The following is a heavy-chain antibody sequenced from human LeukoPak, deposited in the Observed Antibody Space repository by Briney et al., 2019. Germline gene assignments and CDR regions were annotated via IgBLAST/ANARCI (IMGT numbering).Heavy chain of an antibody. CDR1: GGSFSGHY. D-gene: IGHD5-12*01. CDR3: ARASPPSGYSGYDWISSWFDP. Sequence: SETPSLTCAVYGGSFSGHYWSWIRQPPGKGLEWIGEINHSGSTNYNPSLKSRVTISVDTSKNQFSLKLSSVTAADTAVYYCARASPPSGYSGYDWISSWFDPWGQGTLVTVSS. J-gene: IGHJ5*02. V-gene: IGHV4-34*01. CDR2: INHSGST.